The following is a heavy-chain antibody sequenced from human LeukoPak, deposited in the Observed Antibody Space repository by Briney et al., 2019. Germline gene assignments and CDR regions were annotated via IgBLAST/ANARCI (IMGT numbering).Heavy chain of an antibody. J-gene: IGHJ4*02. Sequence: GESLKISSNGSASSSTNYCIAWVRQMPRKGREWRALIYRWDSDSRYSPSFQGQVTISADKSIRTAYLQSSSLKASDTAMYYCARGGSCWYSFFDYWGQGTLVTVSS. CDR1: ASSSTNYC. V-gene: IGHV5-51*01. CDR3: ARGGSCWYSFFDY. CDR2: IYRWDSDS. D-gene: IGHD6-19*01.